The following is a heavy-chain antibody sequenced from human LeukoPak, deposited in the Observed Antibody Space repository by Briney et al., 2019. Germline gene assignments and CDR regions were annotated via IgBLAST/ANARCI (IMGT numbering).Heavy chain of an antibody. Sequence: GASVKVSCKASGYTFTSYDINWVRQATGQGLEWMGWMNPNSGNTGYAQKFQGRVTITRNTSISTAYMELSSLRSEDTAVYYCARGRVIRYFDWLSEYYFDYWGQGTLVTVSS. D-gene: IGHD3-9*01. J-gene: IGHJ4*02. CDR3: ARGRVIRYFDWLSEYYFDY. V-gene: IGHV1-8*03. CDR1: GYTFTSYD. CDR2: MNPNSGNT.